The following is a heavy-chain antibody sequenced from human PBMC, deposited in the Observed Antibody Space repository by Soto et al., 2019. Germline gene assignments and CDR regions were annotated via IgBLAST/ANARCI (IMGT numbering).Heavy chain of an antibody. J-gene: IGHJ4*02. CDR2: VNYSGST. V-gene: IGHV4-61*08. CDR3: ARGRPPGYSSSGYFDY. CDR1: GGSIDSGDYY. D-gene: IGHD6-13*01. Sequence: SETLSLTCTVSGGSIDSGDYYWSWFLQPPWKGLEWIGYVNYSGSTNYNPFLKIRVTLSVDKSKNKFSLKLSSVTAADTAVYYCARGRPPGYSSSGYFDYWGQGTLVTVSS.